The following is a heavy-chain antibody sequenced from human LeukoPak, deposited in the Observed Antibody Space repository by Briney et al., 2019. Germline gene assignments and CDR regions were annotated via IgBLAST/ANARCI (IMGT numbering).Heavy chain of an antibody. CDR1: GFTFSSYA. CDR3: ARVFSYGGWFDY. J-gene: IGHJ4*02. V-gene: IGHV3-23*01. D-gene: IGHD4-17*01. Sequence: GGSLRLSCAASGFTFSSYAMSWVRQAPGKGLEWVSAISGSGGSTYYADSVKGRFTISRDNAKNSLYLQMNSLRAEDTAVYYCARVFSYGGWFDYWGQGTLVTVSS. CDR2: ISGSGGST.